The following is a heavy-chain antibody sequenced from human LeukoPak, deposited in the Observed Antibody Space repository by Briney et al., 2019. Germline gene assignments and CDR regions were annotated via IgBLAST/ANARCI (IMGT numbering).Heavy chain of an antibody. V-gene: IGHV1-69*13. D-gene: IGHD3-10*01. CDR3: ARSLPITMVRGVIREYYFDY. J-gene: IGHJ4*02. Sequence: SVKVSCKASGGTFSSYAISWVRQAPGQGLEWMGGIIPIFGTANYAQKFQGRVTITADESTSTAYMELSSLRSEDTAVYYCARSLPITMVRGVIREYYFDYWGQGTLVTVSS. CDR2: IIPIFGTA. CDR1: GGTFSSYA.